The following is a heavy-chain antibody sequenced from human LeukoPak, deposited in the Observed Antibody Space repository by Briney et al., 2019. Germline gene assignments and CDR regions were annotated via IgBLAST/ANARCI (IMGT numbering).Heavy chain of an antibody. CDR2: IYYSGST. V-gene: IGHV4-39*07. Sequence: SETLSLTCTVSGGSIRSSSYYWGWIRQPPGKGLEWIGSIYYSGSTYYNPSLKSRVTISIDTSKNQFSLQLNSVTPEDTAVYYCARTEFMVRGVILAFFDFWGRGTVVTVSS. J-gene: IGHJ2*01. CDR1: GGSIRSSSYY. D-gene: IGHD3-10*01. CDR3: ARTEFMVRGVILAFFDF.